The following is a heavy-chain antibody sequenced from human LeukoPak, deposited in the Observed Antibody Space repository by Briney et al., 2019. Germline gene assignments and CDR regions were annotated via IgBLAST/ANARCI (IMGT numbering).Heavy chain of an antibody. CDR2: INSDGRIT. CDR3: AKDNPELLLWFGDLSGFDY. Sequence: GGSLRLSCAASGFTFSDYWMHWVRQAPGKGLVGVSRINSDGRITNYADSVKGRFTISRDNAKNTLYLQMNSLRAEDTAVYYCAKDNPELLLWFGDLSGFDYWGQGTLVTVSS. CDR1: GFTFSDYW. V-gene: IGHV3-74*01. J-gene: IGHJ4*02. D-gene: IGHD3-10*01.